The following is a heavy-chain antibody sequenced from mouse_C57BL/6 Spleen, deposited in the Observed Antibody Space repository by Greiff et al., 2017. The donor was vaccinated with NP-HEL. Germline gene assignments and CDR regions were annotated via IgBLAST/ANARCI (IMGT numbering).Heavy chain of an antibody. Sequence: EVQLQQSGAELVRPGASVKLSCTASGFNIKDYYMHWVKQRPEQGLEWIGRIDPEDGDTEYAPKFQGKATMTADTTSNTAYLQLSSLTSEDTAVYYCTTWGTTVYFDYWGQGTTLTVSS. J-gene: IGHJ2*01. V-gene: IGHV14-1*01. CDR1: GFNIKDYY. D-gene: IGHD1-1*01. CDR3: TTWGTTVYFDY. CDR2: IDPEDGDT.